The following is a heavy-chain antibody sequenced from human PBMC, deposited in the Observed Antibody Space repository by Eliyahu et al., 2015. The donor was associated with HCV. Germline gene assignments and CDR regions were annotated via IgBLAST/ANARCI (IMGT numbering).Heavy chain of an antibody. CDR1: DGSFTGFH. V-gene: IGHV4-34*02. CDR2: IDHSGST. CDR3: ARARLGYCSRSSCRTEDWFDP. Sequence: VQLQQWGAGLLKTSETLSLTCTVYDGSFTGFHWXWIRQPPGKGLEWIGEIDHSGSTYYNPSLKSRVIISIDTSKNQFSLNLSSVTAADAALYYCARARLGYCSRSSCRTEDWFDPWGQGTLVTVSS. D-gene: IGHD2-15*01. J-gene: IGHJ5*02.